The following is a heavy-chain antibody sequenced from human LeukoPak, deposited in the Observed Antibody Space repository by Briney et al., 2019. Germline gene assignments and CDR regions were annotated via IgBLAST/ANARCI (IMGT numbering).Heavy chain of an antibody. CDR1: GFSFSSYN. D-gene: IGHD6-19*01. CDR2: ISSSSSYI. Sequence: PGGSLRLSCAASGFSFSSYNMNWVRQAPGKGLEWVSSISSSSSYIYYADSVKGRFTISRDNAKNSLYLQMNSLRAEDTAVYYCARDREGDSSGWFDAFDIWGQGTMVTVSS. J-gene: IGHJ3*02. V-gene: IGHV3-21*01. CDR3: ARDREGDSSGWFDAFDI.